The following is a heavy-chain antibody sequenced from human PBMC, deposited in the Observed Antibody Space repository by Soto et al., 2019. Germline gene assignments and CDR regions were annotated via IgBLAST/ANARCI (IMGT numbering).Heavy chain of an antibody. CDR3: PTRGRGSSDDY. J-gene: IGHJ4*02. D-gene: IGHD2-15*01. CDR1: GFTFSSYG. CDR2: IWYDGSNK. V-gene: IGHV3-33*01. Sequence: QVQLVESGGGVVQPGRSLRLSCAASGFTFSSYGMHWVRQAPGKGLEWVAVIWYDGSNKYYADSVKGRFTISRDNSKNPLYLQMNSLRAEDTAVYYCPTRGRGSSDDYWGQGTLVTVAS.